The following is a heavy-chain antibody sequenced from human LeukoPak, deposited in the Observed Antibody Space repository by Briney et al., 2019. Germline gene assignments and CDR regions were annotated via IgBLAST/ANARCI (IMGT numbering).Heavy chain of an antibody. V-gene: IGHV1-69*13. CDR3: ARGSGSGSYHSPFGY. CDR1: GGTFSSYA. CDR2: IIPIFGTA. J-gene: IGHJ4*02. Sequence: SVKVSCKASGGTFSSYAISWVRQAPGQGLEWMGGIIPIFGTANYAQKFQGRVTITADESTSTAYMELSSLRSEDTAVYYCARGSGSGSYHSPFGYWGQGTLVTVSS. D-gene: IGHD3-10*01.